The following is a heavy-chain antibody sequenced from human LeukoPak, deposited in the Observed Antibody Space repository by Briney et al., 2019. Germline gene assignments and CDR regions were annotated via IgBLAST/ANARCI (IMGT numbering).Heavy chain of an antibody. CDR2: ISAYNGNT. CDR1: VYTFTSYV. CDR3: ARGTTHYYDSSGDAFDI. J-gene: IGHJ3*02. Sequence: ASVKISCKASVYTFTSYVISWVRQAPGQELERMGWISAYNGNTNYAQKLQGRVTMTTDTSTSTAYMELRSLRSDDTAVYYCARGTTHYYDSSGDAFDIWGQGTMVTVSS. V-gene: IGHV1-18*01. D-gene: IGHD3-22*01.